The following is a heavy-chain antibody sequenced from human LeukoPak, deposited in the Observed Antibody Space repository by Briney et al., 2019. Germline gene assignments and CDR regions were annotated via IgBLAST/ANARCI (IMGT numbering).Heavy chain of an antibody. D-gene: IGHD3-16*02. CDR3: ARDLEVISGIFDY. CDR2: ISSSSSYI. CDR1: GFTFSSYS. V-gene: IGHV3-21*01. J-gene: IGHJ4*02. Sequence: PGRSLRLSCAASGFTFSSYSMNWVRQAPGKGLEWVSSISSSSSYIYYADSVKGRFTISRDNAKNSLYLQMNSLRAEDTAVYYCARDLEVISGIFDYWGQGTLVTVSS.